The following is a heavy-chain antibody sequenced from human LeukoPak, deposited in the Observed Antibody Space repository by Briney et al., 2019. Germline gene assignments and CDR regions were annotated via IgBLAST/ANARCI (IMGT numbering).Heavy chain of an antibody. CDR1: GGSISTGSYY. Sequence: PLQTLSLTCTVSGGSISTGSYYWRWIRQPAGKGLEWIGRIYSSGNTNYNPSLKSRVTISVDTSKNQFSLKLSSVTAADTAVYYCARQKGIAAADYWGQGTLVTVSS. CDR2: IYSSGNT. D-gene: IGHD6-13*01. CDR3: ARQKGIAAADY. J-gene: IGHJ4*02. V-gene: IGHV4-61*02.